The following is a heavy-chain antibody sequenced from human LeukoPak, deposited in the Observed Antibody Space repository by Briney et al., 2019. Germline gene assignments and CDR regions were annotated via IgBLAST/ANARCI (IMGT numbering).Heavy chain of an antibody. CDR3: AKGYSSLSALDY. CDR1: GFTFSSYW. V-gene: IGHV3-7*01. J-gene: IGHJ4*02. Sequence: GGSLRLSCAASGFTFSSYWMIWVRQAPGKGLEWVANIKQDGSEKYYVDSVKGRFTISRDNSKNTLYLQMNSLRAEDTAVYYCAKGYSSLSALDYWGQGTLVTVSS. CDR2: IKQDGSEK. D-gene: IGHD6-13*01.